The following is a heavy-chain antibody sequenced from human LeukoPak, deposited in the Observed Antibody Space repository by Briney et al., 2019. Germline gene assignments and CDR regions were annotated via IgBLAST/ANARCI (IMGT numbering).Heavy chain of an antibody. CDR3: ARRVGATKVFDY. V-gene: IGHV4-30-4*01. J-gene: IGHJ4*02. CDR1: GGSISSGDYY. Sequence: SETLSLTCTVSGGSISSGDYYWSWIRQPPGKGLEWIGYIYYSGSTYYNPSLKSRVTISVDTSKNQFSLKLSSVTAADTAVYYCARRVGATKVFDYWGQGTLVTVSS. CDR2: IYYSGST. D-gene: IGHD1-26*01.